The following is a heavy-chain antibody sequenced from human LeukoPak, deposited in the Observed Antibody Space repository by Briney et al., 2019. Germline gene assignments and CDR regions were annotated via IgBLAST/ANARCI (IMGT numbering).Heavy chain of an antibody. D-gene: IGHD2-2*01. CDR1: GFTFSSYS. J-gene: IGHJ4*02. Sequence: GGSLRLSCAASGFTFSSYSMNWVRQAPGKGLEWVSSISSSSYIYYADSVKGRFTISRDNAKNSLYLQMNSLRAEDTAVYYCARDLREGYQTFDYWGQGTLVTVSS. CDR3: ARDLREGYQTFDY. V-gene: IGHV3-21*01. CDR2: ISSSSYI.